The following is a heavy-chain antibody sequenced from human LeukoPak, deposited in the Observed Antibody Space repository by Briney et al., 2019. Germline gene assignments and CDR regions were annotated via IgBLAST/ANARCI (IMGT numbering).Heavy chain of an antibody. D-gene: IGHD3-9*01. CDR1: GFTFSSHS. V-gene: IGHV3-21*01. CDR3: ARAPYDILTGYREDDAFDI. Sequence: PGGSLRLSCAASGFTFSSHSVNWVRQAPGKGLEWVSSISSSSSYMYYADSVKGRFTISRDNAKNSLYLQMNGLSAEDTAVYYCARAPYDILTGYREDDAFDIWGQGTMVTVSS. CDR2: ISSSSSYM. J-gene: IGHJ3*02.